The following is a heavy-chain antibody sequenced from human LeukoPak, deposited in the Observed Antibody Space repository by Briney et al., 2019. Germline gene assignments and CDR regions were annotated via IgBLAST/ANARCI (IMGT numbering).Heavy chain of an antibody. CDR1: GYTFTGYY. CDR2: INPNSGGT. Sequence: ASVKVSCKTSGYTFTGYYMHWVRQAPGQGLEWMGWINPNSGGTNYAQKFQGRVTITADEPTSTAYMELSSLRSEDTAVYYCARSSGGYSGYDYVPGYYYYGMDVWGQGTTVTVSS. CDR3: ARSSGGYSGYDYVPGYYYYGMDV. J-gene: IGHJ6*02. V-gene: IGHV1-2*02. D-gene: IGHD5-12*01.